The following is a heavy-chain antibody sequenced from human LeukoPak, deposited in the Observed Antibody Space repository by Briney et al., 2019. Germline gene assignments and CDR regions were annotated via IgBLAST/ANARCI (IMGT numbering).Heavy chain of an antibody. CDR2: ISGSGGST. D-gene: IGHD2-15*01. V-gene: IGHV3-23*01. J-gene: IGHJ3*02. CDR1: GFTFSSYA. Sequence: GGSLRLSCAASGFTFSSYAMSWVRQAPGKGLEWVSAISGSGGSTYYADSVKGRFTISRDNSKNTLYLQMNSLRAEDTAVYYCAKVVVVVVAANDAFDIWGQGTMVTVSP. CDR3: AKVVVVVVAANDAFDI.